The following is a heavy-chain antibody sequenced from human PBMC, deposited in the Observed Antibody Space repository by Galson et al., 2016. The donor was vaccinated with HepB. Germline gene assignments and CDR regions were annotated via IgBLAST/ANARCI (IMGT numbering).Heavy chain of an antibody. Sequence: SLRLSCAASGFTFSKFWMTWARQAPGKGLEWVANIKPDGTEKYYVYSVRGRLTISRENTNQSLFLQMNSLRVEDTAVYWCFSGIDYYGRDVWGKGTTVTVSS. D-gene: IGHD1-26*01. J-gene: IGHJ6*04. CDR2: IKPDGTEK. CDR1: GFTFSKFW. CDR3: FSGIDYYGRDV. V-gene: IGHV3-7*01.